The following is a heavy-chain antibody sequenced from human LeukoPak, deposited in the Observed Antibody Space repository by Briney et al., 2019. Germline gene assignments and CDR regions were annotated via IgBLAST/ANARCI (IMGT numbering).Heavy chain of an antibody. Sequence: PGGSLRLSCAASAFTFNTYGMNWVRQAPGKGLEWVAVIWYDGSIKYYADSVKGRFTISRDNSRSTLYLQMNSLRPEDTAIYYCAREGYYGSGSPPSLYFDYWGQGTLVTVSS. D-gene: IGHD3-10*01. CDR1: AFTFNTYG. CDR2: IWYDGSIK. V-gene: IGHV3-33*01. CDR3: AREGYYGSGSPPSLYFDY. J-gene: IGHJ4*02.